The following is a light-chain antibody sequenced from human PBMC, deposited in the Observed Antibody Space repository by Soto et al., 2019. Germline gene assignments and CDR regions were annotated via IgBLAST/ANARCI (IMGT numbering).Light chain of an antibody. CDR2: GAS. CDR1: QSVSSN. J-gene: IGKJ1*01. CDR3: QQYHNSILM. V-gene: IGKV3-15*01. Sequence: ETVMTQSPATLSVSPGERATLSCRASQSVSSNLAWYQQKPGQAPRLLIYGASTRATGIPAMFSGSGSGTEFTLTISRLEPEDFGVYYCQQYHNSILMFGQGTKV.